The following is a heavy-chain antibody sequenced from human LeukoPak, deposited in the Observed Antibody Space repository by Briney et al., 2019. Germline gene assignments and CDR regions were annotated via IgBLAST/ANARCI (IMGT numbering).Heavy chain of an antibody. V-gene: IGHV4-34*01. J-gene: IGHJ4*02. Sequence: SETLSLTCAVYGGSFSGYYWSWIRQPPGEGLEWVGEINHSGSTNYNPSLKSRVTMSVDTSKNQFSLNLSSVTAADTAVYYCARTLDGYSYGYYFDYWGQGTLVTVSS. CDR2: INHSGST. CDR1: GGSFSGYY. D-gene: IGHD5-18*01. CDR3: ARTLDGYSYGYYFDY.